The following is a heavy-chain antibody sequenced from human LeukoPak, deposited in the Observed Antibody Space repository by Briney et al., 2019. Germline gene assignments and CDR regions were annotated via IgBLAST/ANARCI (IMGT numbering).Heavy chain of an antibody. CDR1: GGSISSYY. CDR3: ARHGYYYYFDY. D-gene: IGHD3-22*01. Sequence: SETLSLTCTVSGGSISSYYWSWIRQPPGKGLEWIGSIYYSGSTYYNPSLKSRVTISVDTSKNQFSLKLSSVTAADTAVYYCARHGYYYYFDYWGQGTLVTVSS. CDR2: IYYSGST. V-gene: IGHV4-59*05. J-gene: IGHJ4*02.